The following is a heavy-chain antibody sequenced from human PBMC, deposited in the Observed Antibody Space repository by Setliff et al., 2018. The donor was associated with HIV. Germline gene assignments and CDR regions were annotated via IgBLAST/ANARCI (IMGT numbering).Heavy chain of an antibody. D-gene: IGHD3-22*01. J-gene: IGHJ4*02. Sequence: PSETLSLTCTVSGGSISSGSYYWSWIRQPAGKGLEWIGRIFSSGSTSYNPSLKSRVTMSVDTSENQFSLRLSSVTAADTAVYYCARDPVITMMVGPRFYFDYWGQGILVTVSS. CDR3: ARDPVITMMVGPRFYFDY. CDR2: IFSSGST. CDR1: GGSISSGSYY. V-gene: IGHV4-61*02.